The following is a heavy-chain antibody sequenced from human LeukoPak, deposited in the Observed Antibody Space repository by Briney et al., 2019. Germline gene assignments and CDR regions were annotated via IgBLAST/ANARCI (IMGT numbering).Heavy chain of an antibody. CDR3: AREGSTYSYGASYYYGMDV. CDR1: GYTFTSYY. Sequence: GASVKVSCKASGYTFTSYYMHWVRQAPGQGLEWMGVINPSGGSTSYAQKFQGGVTMTRDTSTSTVYMELSSLRAEDTAVYYCAREGSTYSYGASYYYGMDVWGQGTTVTVSS. CDR2: INPSGGST. D-gene: IGHD5-18*01. V-gene: IGHV1-46*01. J-gene: IGHJ6*02.